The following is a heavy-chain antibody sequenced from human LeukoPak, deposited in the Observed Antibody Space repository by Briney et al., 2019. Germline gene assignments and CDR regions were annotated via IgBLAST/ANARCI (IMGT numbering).Heavy chain of an antibody. CDR3: ARENAGFDI. V-gene: IGHV6-1*01. Sequence: SQTLSLTCAISGDSVSSNSGVWNWIRQSPSRGLEWLGRTYYRSKWYNDYEVSVKSRITIEPDTSKNQFSLQLNSVTPEDTAVYYCARENAGFDIWGQGTMVTVPS. D-gene: IGHD2-8*01. CDR1: GDSVSSNSGV. CDR2: TYYRSKWYN. J-gene: IGHJ3*02.